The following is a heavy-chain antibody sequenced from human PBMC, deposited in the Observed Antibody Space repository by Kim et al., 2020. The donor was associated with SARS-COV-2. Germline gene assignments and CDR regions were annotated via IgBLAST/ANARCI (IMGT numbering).Heavy chain of an antibody. V-gene: IGHV1-46*01. D-gene: IGHD3-22*01. CDR1: GYTFTSYY. CDR2: INPSGGST. Sequence: ASVKVSCKASGYTFTSYYMHWVRQAPGQGLEWMGIINPSGGSTSYAQKFQGRVTMTRDTSTSTVYMELSSLRSEDTAVYYCARDSYYYDSSGYYLLPGAGMDVWGQGTTVTVSS. J-gene: IGHJ6*02. CDR3: ARDSYYYDSSGYYLLPGAGMDV.